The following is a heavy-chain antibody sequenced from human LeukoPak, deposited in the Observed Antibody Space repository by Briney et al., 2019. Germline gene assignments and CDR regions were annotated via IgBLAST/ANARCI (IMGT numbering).Heavy chain of an antibody. CDR2: IDPKSGGT. CDR1: GYTFTGQY. V-gene: IGHV1-2*02. CDR3: ASWRGYSSGWSGPFDY. J-gene: IGHJ4*02. Sequence: ASVKVSCKASGYTFTGQYMHWVRQAPGAGLEWMGWIDPKSGGTNFAQKFQGRVTLTRDTSISTGYMELSRLRSDDTAVYYCASWRGYSSGWSGPFDYWGQGTLVTVSS. D-gene: IGHD6-19*01.